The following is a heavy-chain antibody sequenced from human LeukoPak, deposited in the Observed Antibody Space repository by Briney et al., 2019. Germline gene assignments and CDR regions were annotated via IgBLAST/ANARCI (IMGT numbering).Heavy chain of an antibody. CDR1: GFTFTIYG. V-gene: IGHV3-48*02. Sequence: HPGGSLRLSCAASGFTFTIYGMNWLRQAPGKGLEWVSYLSGRSDSIYYAESVKGRFTISRDNARNSLYLQMNSLRDGDTAVYYCARDFRYRDSSGYYSFDYWGQGTLVTVSS. CDR2: LSGRSDSI. J-gene: IGHJ4*02. D-gene: IGHD3-22*01. CDR3: ARDFRYRDSSGYYSFDY.